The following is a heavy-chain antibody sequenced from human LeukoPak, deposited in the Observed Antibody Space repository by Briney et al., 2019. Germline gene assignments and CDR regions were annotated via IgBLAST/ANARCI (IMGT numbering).Heavy chain of an antibody. CDR3: ARESRLAYCGGDCYPDAFDI. J-gene: IGHJ3*02. Sequence: ASVKVSCKASGYTFTSYYMHWVRQAPGQGLEWMGIINPSGGSTSYAQKFQGRVTMTRDTSTSTAYMELSSLRSEDTAVYYCARESRLAYCGGDCYPDAFDIWGQGTMVTVSS. V-gene: IGHV1-46*01. CDR1: GYTFTSYY. D-gene: IGHD2-21*01. CDR2: INPSGGST.